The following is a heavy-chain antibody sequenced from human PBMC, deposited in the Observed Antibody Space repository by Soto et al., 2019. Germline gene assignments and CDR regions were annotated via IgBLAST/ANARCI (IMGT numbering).Heavy chain of an antibody. Sequence: SETLSLTCTVSGGSISGYYWSWIRQPPGKGLEWIGYIYNTGSTVYNPSFKNRVTISIDTSKNQFSQKLNYLTAADTAVYYCARGVGATHFDYWGQGALVTVSS. J-gene: IGHJ4*02. CDR3: ARGVGATHFDY. CDR2: IYNTGST. V-gene: IGHV4-59*01. CDR1: GGSISGYY. D-gene: IGHD1-26*01.